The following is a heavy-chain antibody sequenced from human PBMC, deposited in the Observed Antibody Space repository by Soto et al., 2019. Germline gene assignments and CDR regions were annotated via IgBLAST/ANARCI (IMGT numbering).Heavy chain of an antibody. Sequence: SETLSLTCTVSGGSISSYYWSWIRQPPGKGLEWIGYIYYSGSTNYNPSLKSRVTISVDTSKNQFSLKLSSVTAADTAVYYCAREGSSSPQNQGYYYYGMDVWGQGTTVTVSS. CDR3: AREGSSSPQNQGYYYYGMDV. D-gene: IGHD6-13*01. V-gene: IGHV4-59*01. CDR1: GGSISSYY. J-gene: IGHJ6*02. CDR2: IYYSGST.